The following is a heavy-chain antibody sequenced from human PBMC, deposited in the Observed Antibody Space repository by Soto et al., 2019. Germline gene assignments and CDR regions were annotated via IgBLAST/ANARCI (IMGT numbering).Heavy chain of an antibody. CDR1: GGTFSSYA. V-gene: IGHV1-69*01. Sequence: QVQLVQSGAEVKKPGSSVKVSCKASGGTFSSYAISWVRQAPGQGLEWMGGIIPIFGTANYAQKFQGRVTITAVESTSTAYMELSSLRSEDTAVYYCARQYCSSTSCYSGPSYYYYYGMDVWGQGTTVTVSS. D-gene: IGHD2-2*01. CDR2: IIPIFGTA. CDR3: ARQYCSSTSCYSGPSYYYYYGMDV. J-gene: IGHJ6*02.